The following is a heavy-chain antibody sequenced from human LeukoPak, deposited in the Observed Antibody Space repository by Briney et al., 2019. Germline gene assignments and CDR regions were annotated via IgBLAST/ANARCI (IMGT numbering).Heavy chain of an antibody. CDR3: ARDPSSSWYGRGRNNWFDP. V-gene: IGHV4-30-4*01. CDR1: GGSISSGDYY. J-gene: IGHJ5*02. CDR2: IYYSGST. D-gene: IGHD6-13*01. Sequence: SQTLSLTCTVSGGSISSGDYYWSWIRQPPGKGLEWIGYIYYSGSTYYNPSLKSRVTISVDTSKNQFSLKLSSVTAADTAVYYCARDPSSSWYGRGRNNWFDPWGQGTLVTVSS.